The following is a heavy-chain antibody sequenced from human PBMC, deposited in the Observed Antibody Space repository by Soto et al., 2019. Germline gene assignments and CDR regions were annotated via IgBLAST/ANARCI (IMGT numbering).Heavy chain of an antibody. CDR1: GVIFRSYG. J-gene: IGHJ5*02. V-gene: IGHV3-74*01. CDR2: INGDGRNT. Sequence: PGVSLRLSCAPCGVIFRSYGVLWVCQTQRWGPVWVGRINGDGRNTRYTDSVKGRFTISRDNAKNTLYLHMDSLRAEDTAVYYCAREFMARGRDSNWFDPWGQVTVVTVSS. D-gene: IGHD3-10*01. CDR3: AREFMARGRDSNWFDP.